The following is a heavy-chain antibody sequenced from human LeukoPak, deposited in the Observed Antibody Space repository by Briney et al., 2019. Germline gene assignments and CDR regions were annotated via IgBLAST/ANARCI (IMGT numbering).Heavy chain of an antibody. Sequence: GGSLRLSCAASGFTFSSYSMNWVRQAPGTGLEWVSSISSISSYIYYADSLKGRFTISRDNAKNSLYLQMNSLRAEDTAVYYCARAPVECTTISCYLSYFDYWGQGTLVTVSS. CDR3: ARAPVECTTISCYLSYFDY. J-gene: IGHJ4*02. CDR1: GFTFSSYS. CDR2: ISSISSYI. V-gene: IGHV3-21*01. D-gene: IGHD2-2*01.